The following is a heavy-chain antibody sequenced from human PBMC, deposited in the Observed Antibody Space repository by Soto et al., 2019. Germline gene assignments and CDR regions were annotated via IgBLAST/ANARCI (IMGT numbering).Heavy chain of an antibody. V-gene: IGHV3-74*01. Sequence: EVQLVESGGGLVQPGGSLRLSCEASGFTFSTFWMHWVRQAPGKGLVWVSRINSDGSSTNYADYVKGRVTISRDNDKNMMYLQMNSLRAEDTAVYYWSRDFEYWGQGTLVTVSS. CDR2: INSDGSST. CDR3: SRDFEY. J-gene: IGHJ4*02. CDR1: GFTFSTFW.